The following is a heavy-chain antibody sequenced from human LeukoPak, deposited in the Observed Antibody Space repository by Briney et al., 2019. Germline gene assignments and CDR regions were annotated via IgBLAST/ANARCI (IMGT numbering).Heavy chain of an antibody. D-gene: IGHD3-22*01. CDR2: IYYSGST. J-gene: IGHJ4*02. CDR1: GGSISSSSYY. Sequence: SETLSLTCTVSGGSISSSSYYWGWIRQPPGKGLEWIGSIYYSGSTYYNPSLKSRVTISVDRSKNQFSLKLSSVAAADTAVYYCAREVPPRDSSGYYDYWGQGTLVTVSS. V-gene: IGHV4-39*07. CDR3: AREVPPRDSSGYYDY.